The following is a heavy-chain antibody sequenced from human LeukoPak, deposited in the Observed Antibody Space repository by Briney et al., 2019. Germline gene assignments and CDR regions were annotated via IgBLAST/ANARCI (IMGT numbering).Heavy chain of an antibody. Sequence: SETLSLTCTVSGGTISSYYCSWIRQPPGKGLEWIGYMYYSGSTNYNPSLKSRVTISVDMSKNQFSLKLSSVTAADTAVYYCVRSSTYHLFDDWGQGTLVTVSS. CDR2: MYYSGST. CDR1: GGTISSYY. D-gene: IGHD2-15*01. V-gene: IGHV4-59*08. J-gene: IGHJ4*02. CDR3: VRSSTYHLFDD.